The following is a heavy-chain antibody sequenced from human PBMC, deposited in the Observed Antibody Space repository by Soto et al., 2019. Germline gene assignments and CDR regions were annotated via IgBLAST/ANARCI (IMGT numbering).Heavy chain of an antibody. CDR3: ASADARITLGGGDFYYGMDV. D-gene: IGHD3-10*01. V-gene: IGHV1-2*04. CDR1: GYTFTGHY. CDR2: INPNSGGT. Sequence: ASVKVSCKASGYTFTGHYIHWVRQAPGQGLEWMGWINPNSGGTKFAQKFQGWVTMTRDTSISTAHMELSRLRSDDTAVFYCASADARITLGGGDFYYGMDVWGQGTTVTVSS. J-gene: IGHJ6*02.